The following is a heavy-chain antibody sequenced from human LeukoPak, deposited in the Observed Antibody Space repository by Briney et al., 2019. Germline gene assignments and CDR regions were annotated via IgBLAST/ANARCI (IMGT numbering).Heavy chain of an antibody. CDR2: IYTGGRT. CDR1: GFTVSSDY. J-gene: IGHJ4*02. CDR3: ARGTSTVSAGYY. V-gene: IGHV3-53*01. D-gene: IGHD6-19*01. Sequence: AGGSLRLSCAASGFTVSSDYMSWVRQAPGKGLEWLSVIYTGGRTYYADSVKGRFTISRDTSKNTLYLQMNSLRAEDTAVYYCARGTSTVSAGYYWGQGTLVTVSS.